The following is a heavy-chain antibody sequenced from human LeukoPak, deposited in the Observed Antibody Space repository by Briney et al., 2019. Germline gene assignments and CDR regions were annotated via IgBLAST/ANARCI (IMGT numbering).Heavy chain of an antibody. D-gene: IGHD5-18*01. CDR1: GYTLTELS. V-gene: IGHV1-24*01. J-gene: IGHJ6*02. CDR3: ARGPTAGFEDGMDV. Sequence: ASVKVSCKVSGYTLTELSMHWVRQAPGKGLEWMGGFDPEDGETIYAQKFQGRVTMTEDTSTDTAYMELSSLRSEDTAVYYYARGPTAGFEDGMDVWGQGTTVTVSS. CDR2: FDPEDGET.